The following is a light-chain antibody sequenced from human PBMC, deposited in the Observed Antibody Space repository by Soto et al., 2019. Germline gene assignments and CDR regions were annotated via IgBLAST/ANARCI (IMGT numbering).Light chain of an antibody. CDR1: QGIDNY. CDR3: QQLNSFPRT. CDR2: DAL. J-gene: IGKJ1*01. Sequence: DIQLTQSPSFLSASVGDRVTITCRASQGIDNYLAWYQQRPGKAPQLLIYDALTLQSGVPSRFSGSGTGTEFTLTISSLQPEDFAIYYCQQLNSFPRTFGQGTKVEIE. V-gene: IGKV1-9*01.